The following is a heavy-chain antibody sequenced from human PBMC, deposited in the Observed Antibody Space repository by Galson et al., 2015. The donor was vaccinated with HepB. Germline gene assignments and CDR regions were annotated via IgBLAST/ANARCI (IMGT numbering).Heavy chain of an antibody. V-gene: IGHV1-18*04. CDR1: GYTFTSYG. CDR3: ARDLGYCSGGSSYSSFQH. CDR2: ISAYNGNT. D-gene: IGHD2-15*01. Sequence: SVKVSCKASGYTFTSYGISWVRQAPGQGLEWMGWISAYNGNTNYAQKLQGRVTMTTDTSTSTAYMELRSLRSDDTAVYYCARDLGYCSGGSSYSSFQHGGQGTLVPVSS. J-gene: IGHJ1*01.